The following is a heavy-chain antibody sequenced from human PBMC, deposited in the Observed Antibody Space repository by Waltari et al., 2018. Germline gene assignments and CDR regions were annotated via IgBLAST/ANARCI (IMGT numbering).Heavy chain of an antibody. V-gene: IGHV3-48*02. CDR2: ISGSRSTI. D-gene: IGHD1-26*01. J-gene: IGHJ4*02. Sequence: VPQAPGKGLECVSYISGSRSTIHYADSVKGRFTISRDNANNSLYLQMNSLRDEDTAVYYCATVGVENQWELLRYDYWGQGTLVTVSS. CDR3: ATVGVENQWELLRYDY.